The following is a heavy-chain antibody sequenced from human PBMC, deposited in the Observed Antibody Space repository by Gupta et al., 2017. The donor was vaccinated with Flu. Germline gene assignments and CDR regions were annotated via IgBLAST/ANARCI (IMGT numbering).Heavy chain of an antibody. CDR2: ISHDGSNK. D-gene: IGHD3-3*01. V-gene: IGHV3-30*18. J-gene: IGHJ4*02. CDR1: G. CDR3: AKDWGVRCWSGSSYCGH. Sequence: GMRWVRQAPGKGLEWVATISHDGSNKFYADSVKGRFSISRDNSKNTLYLQMNSLRSEDTAVYYCAKDWGVRCWSGSSYCGHGGQGTLVTVSS.